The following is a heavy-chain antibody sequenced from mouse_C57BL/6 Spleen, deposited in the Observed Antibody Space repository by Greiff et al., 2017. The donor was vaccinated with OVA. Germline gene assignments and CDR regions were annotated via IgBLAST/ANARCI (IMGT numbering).Heavy chain of an antibody. CDR2: IWWDDDK. CDR1: GFSLSTFGMG. J-gene: IGHJ2*01. D-gene: IGHD2-1*01. CDR3: ARINYGNYPYYFDY. Sequence: ESGPGILQPSQTLSLTCSFSGFSLSTFGMGVGWIRQPSGKGLEWLAHIWWDDDKYYNPALKSRLTISKDTSKNQVFLKIANVDTADTATYYCARINYGNYPYYFDYWGQGTTLTVSS. V-gene: IGHV8-8*01.